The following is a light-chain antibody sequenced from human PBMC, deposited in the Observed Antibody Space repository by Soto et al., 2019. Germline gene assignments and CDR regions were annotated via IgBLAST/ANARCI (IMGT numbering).Light chain of an antibody. J-gene: IGKJ2*01. CDR3: QQRGNWPLYT. V-gene: IGKV3-11*01. CDR1: QSVSTY. Sequence: EIVLTQSPATLSLSPGERATLSCRASQSVSTYLAWYQQKPGQAPRLLIYGAPNRAPGIPARFSGSGSGTDFVLTITSLEPEDFAVYYCQQRGNWPLYTFGQGTKLEIK. CDR2: GAP.